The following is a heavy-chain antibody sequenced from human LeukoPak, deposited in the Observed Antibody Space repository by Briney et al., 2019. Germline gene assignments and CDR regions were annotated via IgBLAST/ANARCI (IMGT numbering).Heavy chain of an antibody. CDR3: ARASVVVAASHFDY. CDR2: ISAYNGNT. CDR1: GYTFTSYG. D-gene: IGHD2-15*01. Sequence: GASVKVSCKASGYTFTSYGISWVRQALGQGLEWMGWISAYNGNTNYAQKLQGRVTMTTDTSTSTAYMELRSLRSDDTAVYYCARASVVVAASHFDYWGQGTLVTVSS. J-gene: IGHJ4*02. V-gene: IGHV1-18*04.